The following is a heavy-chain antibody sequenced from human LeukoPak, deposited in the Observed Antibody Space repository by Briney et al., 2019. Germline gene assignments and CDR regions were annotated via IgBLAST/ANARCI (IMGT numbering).Heavy chain of an antibody. CDR2: INVGNGDT. J-gene: IGHJ4*02. D-gene: IGHD1-26*01. CDR1: GATFINYA. Sequence: ASVKVSCKASGATFINYAYSWVRQAPGQGLEWMGWINVGNGDTRYSQNFQGRVTITRDTSATTAYMELSSLRSEDTAVYYCTRDSGSYYGYFDNWGQGTLVTVSS. CDR3: TRDSGSYYGYFDN. V-gene: IGHV1-3*01.